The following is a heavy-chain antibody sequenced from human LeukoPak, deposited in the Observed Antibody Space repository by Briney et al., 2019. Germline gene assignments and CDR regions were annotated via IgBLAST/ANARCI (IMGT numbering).Heavy chain of an antibody. CDR2: ISAYNGNT. D-gene: IGHD3-22*01. J-gene: IGHJ4*02. CDR1: GYTFTSYG. V-gene: IGHV1-18*01. Sequence: GASVKVSCKASGYTFTSYGISWVRQAPGQGLEWMGWISAYNGNTNYAQKLQGRVTMTTDTPTSTAYMELRSLRSDDTAVYYCARDNGIVVVIIPLDYWGQGTLVTVSS. CDR3: ARDNGIVVVIIPLDY.